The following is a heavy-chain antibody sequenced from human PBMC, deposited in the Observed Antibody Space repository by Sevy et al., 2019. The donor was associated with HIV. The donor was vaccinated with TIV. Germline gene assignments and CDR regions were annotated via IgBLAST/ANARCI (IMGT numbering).Heavy chain of an antibody. J-gene: IGHJ3*02. CDR1: GGSISSGGYY. CDR3: ARIDCSGGSCYAYGLNDAFDI. D-gene: IGHD2-15*01. Sequence: SETLSLTCTVSGGSISSGGYYWSWIRQHPGKGLEWIGYIYYSGSNYYNPSLKSRVTISVDTSKNQFSLKLSSVTAADTAVYYWARIDCSGGSCYAYGLNDAFDIWGQGTMVTVSS. V-gene: IGHV4-31*03. CDR2: IYYSGSN.